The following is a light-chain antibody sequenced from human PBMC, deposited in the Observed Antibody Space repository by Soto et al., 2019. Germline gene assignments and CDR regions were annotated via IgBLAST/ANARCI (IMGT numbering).Light chain of an antibody. V-gene: IGKV3-11*01. CDR1: QSVSSH. Sequence: EIVLTQSPATLSLSPGERATLSCRASQSVSSHLAWYQQKPGQAPRLLIYDASNRATGIPARFSGSGSGTDFTLTISSLEPEHFAVYYWQQRSNWALTFGGGTKVEIK. CDR3: QQRSNWALT. J-gene: IGKJ4*01. CDR2: DAS.